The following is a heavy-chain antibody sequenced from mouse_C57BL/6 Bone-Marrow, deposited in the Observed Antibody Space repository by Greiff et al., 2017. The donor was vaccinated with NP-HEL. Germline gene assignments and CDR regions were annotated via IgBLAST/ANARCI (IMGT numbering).Heavy chain of an antibody. CDR2: IDPSDSET. Sequence: QVQLKQPGAELVRPGSSVKLSCKASGYTFTSYWMHWVKQRPIQGLEWIGNIDPSDSETHYNQKFKDKATLTVDKSSSTAYMQLSSLTSEDSAVYYCARVSLYYGSSGYFDVWGTGTTVTVSS. J-gene: IGHJ1*03. D-gene: IGHD1-1*01. CDR3: ARVSLYYGSSGYFDV. V-gene: IGHV1-52*01. CDR1: GYTFTSYW.